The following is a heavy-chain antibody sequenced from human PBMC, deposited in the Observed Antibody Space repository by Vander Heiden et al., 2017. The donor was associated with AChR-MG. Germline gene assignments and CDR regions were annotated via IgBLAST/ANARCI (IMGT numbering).Heavy chain of an antibody. D-gene: IGHD2-15*01. Sequence: QVQLVESGGGVVQPGRSLSPSFAAPGFSLSSDGMLWVRQAAGKGRGWGAVITYDGSNKYYADSGKGRFTISRDNSKNTLYLQMNSLRAEDTAVYYCARDRIAGTLPSHGMDVWGQGTTVTVSS. J-gene: IGHJ6*02. CDR2: ITYDGSNK. CDR3: ARDRIAGTLPSHGMDV. V-gene: IGHV3-30-3*01. CDR1: GFSLSSDG.